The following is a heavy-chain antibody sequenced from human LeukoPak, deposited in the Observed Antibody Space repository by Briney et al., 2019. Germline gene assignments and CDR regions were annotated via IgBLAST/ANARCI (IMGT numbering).Heavy chain of an antibody. CDR3: AKSESLWFGEYAFDI. D-gene: IGHD3-10*01. J-gene: IGHJ3*02. CDR1: GFTSSSYA. CDR2: ISGSGGST. Sequence: PGGSLSLSCAASGFTSSSYAMSWVRQAPGKGLEWVSAISGSGGSTYYADSVKGRFTISRDNSKNTLYLQMNSLRAEDTAVYYCAKSESLWFGEYAFDIWGQGTMVTVSS. V-gene: IGHV3-23*01.